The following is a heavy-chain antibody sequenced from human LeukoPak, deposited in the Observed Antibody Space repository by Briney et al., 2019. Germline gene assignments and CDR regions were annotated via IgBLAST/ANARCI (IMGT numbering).Heavy chain of an antibody. Sequence: GVSLRLSCTASGFTFGDYAMSWFRQAPGKGLEWVSYISSGSRIIYYADSVKGRFTISRDNAKNSLSLQMNSLRAEDTAVYYCARESGSFPYYFDYWGQGTLVIVSS. CDR1: GFTFGDYA. CDR3: ARESGSFPYYFDY. J-gene: IGHJ4*02. D-gene: IGHD1-26*01. V-gene: IGHV3-48*01. CDR2: ISSGSRII.